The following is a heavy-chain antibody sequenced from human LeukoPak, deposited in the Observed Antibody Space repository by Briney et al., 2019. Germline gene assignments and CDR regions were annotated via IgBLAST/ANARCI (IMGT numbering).Heavy chain of an antibody. CDR2: INPSGGST. V-gene: IGHV1-46*01. Sequence: ASVKVSCKASGYTFTTYYMHWVRQAPGQGLERMGIINPSGGSTSYAQKFQGRVTMTRNTSISTAYMELSSLRSEDTAVYYCARGLIVVVITPVGNFDYWGQGTLVTVSS. CDR1: GYTFTTYY. J-gene: IGHJ4*02. D-gene: IGHD3-22*01. CDR3: ARGLIVVVITPVGNFDY.